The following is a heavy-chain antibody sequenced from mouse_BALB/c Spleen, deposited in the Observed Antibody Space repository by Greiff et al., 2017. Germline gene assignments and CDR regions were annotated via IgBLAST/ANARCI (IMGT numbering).Heavy chain of an antibody. CDR1: GFNIKDYY. Sequence: VQLKQSGAELVKPGASVKLSCTASGFNIKDYYMHWVKQRPEQGLEWIGWIDPENGDTEYAPKFQGKATMTADTSSNTAYLQLSSLTSEDTAVYYCNGGPYYYGMDYWGQGTSVTVSS. V-gene: IGHV14-4*02. J-gene: IGHJ4*01. CDR3: NGGPYYYGMDY. CDR2: IDPENGDT.